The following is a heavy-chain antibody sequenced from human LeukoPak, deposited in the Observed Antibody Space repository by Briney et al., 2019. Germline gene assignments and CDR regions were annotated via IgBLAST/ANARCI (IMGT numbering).Heavy chain of an antibody. CDR2: ISSSSSTI. Sequence: GGSLRLSCAASGFTFSSFGMNWVRQAPGKGLEWVSYISSSSSTIYYADSVKGRFTISRDNAKNSLYLQMNSLRAEDTAVYYCARVPGIAVPSPWGQGTLVTVSS. V-gene: IGHV3-48*01. D-gene: IGHD6-19*01. CDR3: ARVPGIAVPSP. CDR1: GFTFSSFG. J-gene: IGHJ5*02.